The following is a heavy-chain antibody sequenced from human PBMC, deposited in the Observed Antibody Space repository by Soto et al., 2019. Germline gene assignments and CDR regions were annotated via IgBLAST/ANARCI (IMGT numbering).Heavy chain of an antibody. D-gene: IGHD5-18*01. CDR3: ARSGYSYVANWFDP. CDR1: GGSISSGDYY. V-gene: IGHV4-30-4*01. J-gene: IGHJ5*02. CDR2: IYYSGST. Sequence: PSETLSLTCTVSGGSISSGDYYWSWIRQPPGKGLEWIGYIYYSGSTYYNPSLKSRVTIPVDTSKNQFSLKLSSVTAADTAVYYCARSGYSYVANWFDPWGQGTLVTVSS.